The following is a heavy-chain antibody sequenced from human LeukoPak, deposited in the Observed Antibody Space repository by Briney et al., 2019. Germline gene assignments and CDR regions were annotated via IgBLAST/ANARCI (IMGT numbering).Heavy chain of an antibody. Sequence: PGGSLRLSCAASGFTFSSYAMSWVRQPPGKGLEWVSSIRGSGGGTYYADSVKGRFTISRDFSKDTVFLQMNSLRAEDTAVYYCASISYSSGWYNGFGYWGQGTLVTVSS. J-gene: IGHJ4*02. V-gene: IGHV3-23*01. CDR3: ASISYSSGWYNGFGY. CDR1: GFTFSSYA. D-gene: IGHD6-19*01. CDR2: IRGSGGGT.